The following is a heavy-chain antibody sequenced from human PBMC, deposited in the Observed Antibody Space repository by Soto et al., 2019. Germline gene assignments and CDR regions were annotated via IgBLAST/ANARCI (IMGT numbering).Heavy chain of an antibody. CDR3: ARSGIAAAGTDY. Sequence: GGSLRLSCVASGFTFSSYWMSWVRQAPGKGLEWVANIKQDGSEKYYVDSVKGRFTISRDNAKNSLYMQMNSLRAEDTAVYYCARSGIAAAGTDYWCQGTLVTVSS. V-gene: IGHV3-7*01. CDR1: GFTFSSYW. D-gene: IGHD6-13*01. J-gene: IGHJ4*02. CDR2: IKQDGSEK.